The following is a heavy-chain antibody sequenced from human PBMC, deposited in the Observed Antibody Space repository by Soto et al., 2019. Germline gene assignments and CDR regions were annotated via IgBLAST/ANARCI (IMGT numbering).Heavy chain of an antibody. CDR2: ISGSGGST. CDR3: AKVNGGRSSWYPYYFDY. Sequence: GGSLRLSCAASGFTFSSYAMSWVRQAPGKGLEWVSAISGSGGSTYYADSVKGRFTISRDNSKNTLYLQMNSLRAEDTAVYYCAKVNGGRSSWYPYYFDYWGQGTLVTVSS. J-gene: IGHJ4*02. V-gene: IGHV3-23*01. D-gene: IGHD6-13*01. CDR1: GFTFSSYA.